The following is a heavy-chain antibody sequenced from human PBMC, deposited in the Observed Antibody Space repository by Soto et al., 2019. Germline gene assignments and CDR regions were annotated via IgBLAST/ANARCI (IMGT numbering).Heavy chain of an antibody. CDR2: ISSSGSYI. V-gene: IGHV3-21*01. Sequence: EVQLVESGGGLVKPGGSRRLSCAASGFTFSSSSMNWVRQAPGKVLEWVSSISSSGSYIYYADSVKGRFTISRDNAKNSLYLQMNSLRAEDTAVYYCARASYYYDGSGYHGYWGQGTLVTVSS. D-gene: IGHD3-22*01. CDR1: GFTFSSSS. CDR3: ARASYYYDGSGYHGY. J-gene: IGHJ4*02.